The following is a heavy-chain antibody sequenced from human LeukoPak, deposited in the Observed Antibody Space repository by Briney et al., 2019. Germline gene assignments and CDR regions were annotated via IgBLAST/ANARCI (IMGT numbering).Heavy chain of an antibody. CDR1: GYTLTESS. J-gene: IGHJ5*02. D-gene: IGHD3-10*01. V-gene: IGHV1-24*01. CDR2: FDPEYGET. CDR3: ATFTRGGSGSIRPYNWLDP. Sequence: ASAKVSCKVSGYTLTESSIHWVRQAPGKGLEWMGGFDPEYGETVYAQKFQGRVTMTEDTSTDTTYMDLSSLKSEDTAVYYCATFTRGGSGSIRPYNWLDPWGQGTLVTVSS.